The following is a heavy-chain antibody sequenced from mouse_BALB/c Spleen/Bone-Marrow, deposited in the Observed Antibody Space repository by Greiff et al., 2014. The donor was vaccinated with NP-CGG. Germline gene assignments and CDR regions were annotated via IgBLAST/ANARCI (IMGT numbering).Heavy chain of an antibody. V-gene: IGHV1S137*01. CDR3: ARSRNVRNAMDY. J-gene: IGHJ4*01. D-gene: IGHD1-1*01. Sequence: VQLQQSGAELVRSGVSVKISCKGSGYTFTNNAIHWVKQSRAKSLEWIGIISTYYGDTTYNQKFKGKATMTVDKSSSTAYLKLARLTSEDSAIYYCARSRNVRNAMDYWGQGTSVTVSS. CDR1: GYTFTNNA. CDR2: ISTYYGDT.